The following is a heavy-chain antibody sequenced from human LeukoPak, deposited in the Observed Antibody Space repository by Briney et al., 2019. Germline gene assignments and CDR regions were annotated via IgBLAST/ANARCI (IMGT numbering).Heavy chain of an antibody. J-gene: IGHJ4*02. CDR1: GYTLTELS. Sequence: ASVKVSRKVSGYTLTELSMHLVRQAPGKGLEWMGGFDPEDGETIYAQKFQGRVTMTEDTSTDTAYMELSSLRSEDTVVYYCATEPLAEGKNVNSDYWGQGTLVTVSS. CDR3: ATEPLAEGKNVNSDY. CDR2: FDPEDGET. V-gene: IGHV1-24*01. D-gene: IGHD6-19*01.